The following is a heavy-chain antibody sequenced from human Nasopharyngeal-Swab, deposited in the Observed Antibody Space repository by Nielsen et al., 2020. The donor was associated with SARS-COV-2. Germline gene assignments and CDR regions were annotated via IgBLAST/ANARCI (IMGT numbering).Heavy chain of an antibody. CDR1: GYPFNTYY. D-gene: IGHD1-14*01. J-gene: IGHJ4*02. Sequence: ASVKVSCKASGYPFNTYYMHWVRQAPGQGPEWMGLIIPSGGSTTYAQRLQGRVTMTRDTSTTTFYMELSSLRFEDTAMYYCARSRRAGVLDYWGQGSLVTVSS. V-gene: IGHV1-46*02. CDR3: ARSRRAGVLDY. CDR2: IIPSGGST.